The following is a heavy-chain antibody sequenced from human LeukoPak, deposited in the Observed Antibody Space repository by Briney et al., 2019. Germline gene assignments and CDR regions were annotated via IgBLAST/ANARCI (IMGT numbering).Heavy chain of an antibody. D-gene: IGHD4-11*01. J-gene: IGHJ4*02. CDR2: ISHAGST. CDR1: GGSPTDYY. Sequence: PSVTLSLTCAVSGGSPTDYYWSWIRQSPGKGLEWIGEISHAGSTTYNPSLKSRVIISLDTSKNHFSLSLTSLTAADTAVYYCARDMTTTPGAYDYWGQGALVAGSS. CDR3: ARDMTTTPGAYDY. V-gene: IGHV4-34*01.